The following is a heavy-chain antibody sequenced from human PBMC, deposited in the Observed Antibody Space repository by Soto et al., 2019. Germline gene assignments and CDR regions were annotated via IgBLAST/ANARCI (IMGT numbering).Heavy chain of an antibody. D-gene: IGHD3-10*01. CDR1: GGTFSSYS. V-gene: IGHV1-69*13. Sequence: ASVNVSCKPSGGTFSSYSISWVRQAPGQGLEWMGWIIPIFGTANYAQKFQGRVTITADESTSTAYMELSSLRSEDTAVYYCARNTYYYGSGSPYYYGMDVWGQGTTVTVSS. J-gene: IGHJ6*02. CDR3: ARNTYYYGSGSPYYYGMDV. CDR2: IIPIFGTA.